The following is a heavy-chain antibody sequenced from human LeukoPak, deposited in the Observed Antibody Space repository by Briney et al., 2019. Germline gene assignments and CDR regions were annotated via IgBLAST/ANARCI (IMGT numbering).Heavy chain of an antibody. CDR3: AGGGGSGWYGEDHYFDY. CDR2: IYYSGST. D-gene: IGHD6-19*01. Sequence: SETLSLTCTVSGGSISSYYWSWIRQPPGKGLEWIGYIYYSGSTNYNPSLKSRDTISVDTSKNQFSLKLSSVTAADTAVYYCAGGGGSGWYGEDHYFDYWGQGTLVTVSS. V-gene: IGHV4-59*01. CDR1: GGSISSYY. J-gene: IGHJ4*02.